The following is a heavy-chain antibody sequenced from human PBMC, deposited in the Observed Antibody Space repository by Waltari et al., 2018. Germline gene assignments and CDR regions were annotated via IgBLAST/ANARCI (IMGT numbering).Heavy chain of an antibody. CDR3: ATVLTTVPTYWFDP. J-gene: IGHJ5*02. CDR2: VDPADSET. Sequence: EVQLVQSGAEVKKPGATVKISCKASGYTFTDSYIHWVKQAPGKGLEWMGRVDPADSETIYAQKCQGRVTITADTSTDTAYMELSSLRSEDTAVYYCATVLTTVPTYWFDPWGQGTLVTVSS. V-gene: IGHV1-69-2*01. D-gene: IGHD4-4*01. CDR1: GYTFTDSY.